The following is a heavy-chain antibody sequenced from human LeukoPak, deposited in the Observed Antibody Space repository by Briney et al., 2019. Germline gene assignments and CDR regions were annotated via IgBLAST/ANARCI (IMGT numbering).Heavy chain of an antibody. D-gene: IGHD2-21*02. V-gene: IGHV4-39*01. CDR2: IYYSGST. J-gene: IGHJ4*02. Sequence: SETLSLTCTVSGGSISSSTYYWGWIRQPPGKGLEWIGSIYYSGSTYYNPSLKSRVTISADTSKNQFSLKLSSVTAADTAVYYCARLATGSRPGDYWGQGTLVTVSS. CDR3: ARLATGSRPGDY. CDR1: GGSISSSTYY.